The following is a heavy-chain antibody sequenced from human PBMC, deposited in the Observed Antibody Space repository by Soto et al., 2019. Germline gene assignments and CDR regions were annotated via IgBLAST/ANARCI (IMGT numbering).Heavy chain of an antibody. Sequence: QVQLVQSGPEVRKPGASVKVSCEASGYTFTTSGISWVRQVPGQGLEWMGWISTYNGDTNSAQNFQGRDLMTADTSTGTAYMELMSLKSDDTAVYYCARQGSWPYYYYGLDVWGQGTTVTVSS. D-gene: IGHD1-26*01. CDR2: ISTYNGDT. J-gene: IGHJ6*02. CDR3: ARQGSWPYYYYGLDV. V-gene: IGHV1-18*01. CDR1: GYTFTTSG.